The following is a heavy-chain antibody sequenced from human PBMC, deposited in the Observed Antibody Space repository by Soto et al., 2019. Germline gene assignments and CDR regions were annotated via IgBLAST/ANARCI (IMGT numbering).Heavy chain of an antibody. D-gene: IGHD3-22*01. CDR2: IYHSGVT. J-gene: IGHJ1*01. CDR3: ARDNYYTGSGYYPSSAEYFQH. CDR1: GDSSSTSTYS. V-gene: IGHV4-30-2*01. Sequence: SETLSLTCSFSGDSSSTSTYSWSWIRQPPGKALEWVGFIYHSGVTSYNPSLKSRVSISLDMSNSQCTLNLRSVTAADTAVYYCARDNYYTGSGYYPSSAEYFQHWGQGTLVT.